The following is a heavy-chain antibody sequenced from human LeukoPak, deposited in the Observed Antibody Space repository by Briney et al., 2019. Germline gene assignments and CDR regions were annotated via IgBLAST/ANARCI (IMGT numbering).Heavy chain of an antibody. CDR1: GFTFSSYG. J-gene: IGHJ4*02. D-gene: IGHD2-8*02. Sequence: GGSLRLFCAASGFTFSSYGMHWVRQAPGKGLEWVAFIQYDGSNKYSADSVKGRFTISRDNSKNTLYLQMNSLRAEDTAVYYCATYLGGVAYYFDYWGQGTLVTVSS. CDR3: ATYLGGVAYYFDY. CDR2: IQYDGSNK. V-gene: IGHV3-30*02.